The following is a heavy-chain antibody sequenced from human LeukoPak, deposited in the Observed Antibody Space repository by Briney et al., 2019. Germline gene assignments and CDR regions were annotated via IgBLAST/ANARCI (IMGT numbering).Heavy chain of an antibody. J-gene: IGHJ5*02. CDR3: AKSVTADP. V-gene: IGHV3-23*01. CDR1: GFTSNSYA. D-gene: IGHD2-21*02. CDR2: ISGSGGST. Sequence: GGSLRLSCAASGFTSNSYAMNWVRQAPGKGLEWVSSISGSGGSTNYADSVKGRFTISRDNSRNTVYLQMNSLRAEDTAVYYCAKSVTADPWGQGTLVTVSS.